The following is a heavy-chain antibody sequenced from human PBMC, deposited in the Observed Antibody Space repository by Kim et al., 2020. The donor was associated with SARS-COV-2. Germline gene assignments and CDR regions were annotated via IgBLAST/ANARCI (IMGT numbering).Heavy chain of an antibody. J-gene: IGHJ1*01. CDR2: ISGSGGST. V-gene: IGHV3-23*01. CDR3: AKANRYCSSTSCYTEYFQH. Sequence: GGSLRLSCAASGFTFSSYAMSWVRQAPGKGLEWVSAISGSGGSTYYADSVKGRFTISRDNSKNTLYLQMNSLRAEDTAVYYCAKANRYCSSTSCYTEYFQHWGQGTLVTVSS. CDR1: GFTFSSYA. D-gene: IGHD2-2*02.